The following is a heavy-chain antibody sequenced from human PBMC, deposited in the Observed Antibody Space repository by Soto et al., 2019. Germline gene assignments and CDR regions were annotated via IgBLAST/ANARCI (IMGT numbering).Heavy chain of an antibody. CDR2: INPNSGGT. CDR1: GYTFTGYY. D-gene: IGHD6-13*01. V-gene: IGHV1-2*04. J-gene: IGHJ6*02. CDR3: ARDPSSSWTSQDPNYGMDV. Sequence: ASVKVSCKASGYTFTGYYMHWVRQAPGQGLEWMGWINPNSGGTNYAQKFQGWVTMTRDTSINTAYMELSRLRSDDTAVYYCARDPSSSWTSQDPNYGMDVWGQRTTVTVSS.